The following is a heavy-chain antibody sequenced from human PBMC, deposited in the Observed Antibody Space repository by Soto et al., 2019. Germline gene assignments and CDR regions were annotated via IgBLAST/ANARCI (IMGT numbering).Heavy chain of an antibody. J-gene: IGHJ4*02. Sequence: VQVLESGGGLVQPGGALRLSCAASGFTFSTYAMSWVRQAPGKGLEWLGSIYYSGSTYYNPSLKSRVTISVDTSKNQLTLKLSSVTAAETAVYYCARMGATLYNVGTFDYWGQGTLVTVSS. CDR2: IYYSGST. CDR1: GFTFSTYA. V-gene: IGHV4-59*05. CDR3: ARMGATLYNVGTFDY. D-gene: IGHD1-26*01.